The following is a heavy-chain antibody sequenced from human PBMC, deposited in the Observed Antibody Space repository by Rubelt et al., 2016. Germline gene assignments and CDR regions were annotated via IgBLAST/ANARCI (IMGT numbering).Heavy chain of an antibody. CDR2: ISGSGDIT. V-gene: IGHV3-23*01. CDR3: AKEGCTGTTCYSNS. Sequence: MGGIRQAPGKGLEWVSVISGSGDITFYADSVKGRFTISRDNSKNTLYLQMNSLRAEDTAIYYCAKEGCTGTTCYSNSWGQGTLVTVSS. D-gene: IGHD2-2*02. J-gene: IGHJ5*02.